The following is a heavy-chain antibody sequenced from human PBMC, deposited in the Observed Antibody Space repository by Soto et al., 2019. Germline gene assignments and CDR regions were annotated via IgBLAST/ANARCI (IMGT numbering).Heavy chain of an antibody. CDR2: IYYSGST. CDR3: ARDPPGYDSSGYLPPLVY. Sequence: SETLSLTCTVSGGSISSGGYYWSWIRQHPGKGLEWIGYIYYSGSTYYNPSLKSRVTISVDTSKNQFSLKLSSVTAADTAVYNCARDPPGYDSSGYLPPLVYWGQGTLVTVSS. V-gene: IGHV4-31*03. D-gene: IGHD3-22*01. J-gene: IGHJ4*02. CDR1: GGSISSGGYY.